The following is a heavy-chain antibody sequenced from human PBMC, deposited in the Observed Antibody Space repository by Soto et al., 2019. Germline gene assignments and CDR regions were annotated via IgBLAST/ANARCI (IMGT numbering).Heavy chain of an antibody. D-gene: IGHD3-3*01. Sequence: SETLSLTCTVSGGSISSGGYYWSWIRHHPGKGLEWIGYIYYSGSTYYNPSLKSRVTISVDTSKNQFSLKLSSVTAADTAVYYCARPPRGAIFGVAREHYLGPGTPVPVSP. CDR1: GGSISSGGYY. CDR3: ARPPRGAIFGVAREHY. CDR2: IYYSGST. V-gene: IGHV4-31*03. J-gene: IGHJ4*02.